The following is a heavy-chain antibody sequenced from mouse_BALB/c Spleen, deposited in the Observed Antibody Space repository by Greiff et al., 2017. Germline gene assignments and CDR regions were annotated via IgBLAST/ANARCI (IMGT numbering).Heavy chain of an antibody. CDR3: ARDYYYGTSPPSAMDY. CDR1: GFTFTDYY. J-gene: IGHJ4*01. Sequence: EVKLVESGGGLVQPGGSLRLSCATSGFTFTDYYMSWVRQPPGKALEWLGFIRNKANGYTTEYSASVKGRITTSRDNSQSILYLQMNTLRADDSATYYCARDYYYGTSPPSAMDYWGQGTSVTVSS. V-gene: IGHV7-3*02. CDR2: IRNKANGYTT. D-gene: IGHD1-1*01.